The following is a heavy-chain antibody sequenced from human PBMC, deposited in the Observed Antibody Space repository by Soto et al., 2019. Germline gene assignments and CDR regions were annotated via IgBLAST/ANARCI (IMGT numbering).Heavy chain of an antibody. D-gene: IGHD3-10*01. V-gene: IGHV4-31*03. CDR2: IFYSGST. CDR3: ARALRGGSYGMDV. J-gene: IGHJ6*02. Sequence: QVQLQESGPGLVKPSQTLSLTCTVSGGSISSGDYYWSWIRQHPGKGLEWIGYIFYSGSTYYSPSLQSRVTISLDTSKNQVSLKLSSVTAADTALYYWARALRGGSYGMDVWGQGTTVTVSS. CDR1: GGSISSGDYY.